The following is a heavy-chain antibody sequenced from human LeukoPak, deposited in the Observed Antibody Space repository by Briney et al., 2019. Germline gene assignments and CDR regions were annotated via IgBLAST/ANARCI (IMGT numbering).Heavy chain of an antibody. CDR1: GFTFTSSA. CDR2: ISGSGGST. Sequence: PGRSLRLSCAASGFTFTSSAISCVRHAPGKGLGWGSGISGSGGSTYYADSLKGRFTISRDNSKNMLYLQMSRLRAEDTAVYYCAKDHGISMIVTDAFDIWGQGTMVSVSS. CDR3: AKDHGISMIVTDAFDI. D-gene: IGHD3-22*01. J-gene: IGHJ3*02. V-gene: IGHV3-23*01.